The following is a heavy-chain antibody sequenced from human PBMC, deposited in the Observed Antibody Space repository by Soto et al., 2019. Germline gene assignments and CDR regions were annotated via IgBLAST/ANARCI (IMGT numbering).Heavy chain of an antibody. CDR2: IIPIFGTP. CDR1: GGIFSSYA. J-gene: IGHJ4*02. V-gene: IGHV1-69*01. Sequence: QVHLVQSGAEVKKPGSSVKVSCKASGGIFSSYAITWVRQAPGQGLEWMGGIIPIFGTPKYAQKFQGRVTITADESTSTVYMELSSLRSEDTAVYYCARVYSSSPVFDNWGQGTLVTVSS. D-gene: IGHD6-6*01. CDR3: ARVYSSSPVFDN.